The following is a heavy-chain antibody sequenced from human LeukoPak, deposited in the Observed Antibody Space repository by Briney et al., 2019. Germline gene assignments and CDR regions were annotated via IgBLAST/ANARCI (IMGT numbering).Heavy chain of an antibody. J-gene: IGHJ4*02. CDR3: ARGSEIAAAGTGYSFDY. Sequence: NPSETLSLTCAVYGGSFSGYYCSWIRQPPGKGLEWIGEINHSEITNYSPSLKSRVTISVDTSKNQFSLKLSSVTAADTAVYYCARGSEIAAAGTGYSFDYWGQGTLVTVSS. CDR1: GGSFSGYY. V-gene: IGHV4-34*01. CDR2: INHSEIT. D-gene: IGHD6-13*01.